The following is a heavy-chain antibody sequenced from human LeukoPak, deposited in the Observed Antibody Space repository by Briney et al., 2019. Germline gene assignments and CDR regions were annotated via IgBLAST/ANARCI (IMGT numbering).Heavy chain of an antibody. CDR3: ARVSANYYDSSGYPYYFDY. J-gene: IGHJ4*02. CDR2: IYYSGST. Sequence: ASETLSLTCIVSGGSISTASYYWSWIRQPPGKGLEWIGYIYYSGSTNYNPSLKSRVTISVDTSKNQFSLKLSSVTAADTAVYYCARVSANYYDSSGYPYYFDYWGQGTLVTVSS. V-gene: IGHV4-61*01. CDR1: GGSISTASYY. D-gene: IGHD3-22*01.